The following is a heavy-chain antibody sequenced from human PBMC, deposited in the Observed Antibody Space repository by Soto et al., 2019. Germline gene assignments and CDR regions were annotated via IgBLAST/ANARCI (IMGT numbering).Heavy chain of an antibody. V-gene: IGHV1-8*01. CDR3: AIISGWYFVGFDI. J-gene: IGHJ3*02. D-gene: IGHD6-19*01. Sequence: ASVKVSCKASGYAFTSYDINWVRQATGQGLEWMGWVNPNSGNTGYAQNFQGRVTMTRDTSINTAYMELSSLRSDDTAVYFCAIISGWYFVGFDIWGQGTMVTVSS. CDR2: VNPNSGNT. CDR1: GYAFTSYD.